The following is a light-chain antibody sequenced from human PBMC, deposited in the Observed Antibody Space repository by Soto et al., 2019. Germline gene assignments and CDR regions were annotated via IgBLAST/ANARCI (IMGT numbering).Light chain of an antibody. CDR2: GAS. J-gene: IGKJ1*01. CDR1: QSVGSD. Sequence: EIVMTQSPATLSVSPGERATLSCRASQSVGSDLAWYQQKPGQAPRLVIYGASNRATGIPDRFSGSGSGTDFTLTISRLEPEDFAVYYCQQYGSSPGTFGQGTKVDIK. V-gene: IGKV3-20*01. CDR3: QQYGSSPGT.